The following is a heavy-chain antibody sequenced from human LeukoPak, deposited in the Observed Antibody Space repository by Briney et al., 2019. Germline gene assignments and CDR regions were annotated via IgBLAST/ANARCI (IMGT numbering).Heavy chain of an antibody. J-gene: IGHJ2*01. D-gene: IGHD2-8*01. CDR2: ISAYNGNT. CDR1: GYTFTSYG. V-gene: IGHV1-18*01. Sequence: ASVKVSCKASGYTFTSYGISWVRQAPGQGLEWMGWISAYNGNTNYAQKLQGRVTMTTDTSTSTAYMELTSLRSDDTAVYYCASIYCTNGVCYESDPWGRGTLVTVSS. CDR3: ASIYCTNGVCYESDP.